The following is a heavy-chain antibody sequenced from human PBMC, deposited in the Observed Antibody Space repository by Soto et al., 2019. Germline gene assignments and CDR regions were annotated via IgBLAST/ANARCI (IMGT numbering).Heavy chain of an antibody. CDR1: GVSISTYY. CDR2: VFYRGNT. D-gene: IGHD4-4*01. V-gene: IGHV4-59*01. J-gene: IGHJ3*02. CDR3: ASRDYNDAFDI. Sequence: QVQLQESGPGLVKPSETLSLTCTVSGVSISTYYWTWIRQPPGTGLEWIGQVFYRGNTNYTPSLNSRVTISVGAARNPFSLRLSAVTAADTAMYYCASRDYNDAFDIWGQGTLVTVSS.